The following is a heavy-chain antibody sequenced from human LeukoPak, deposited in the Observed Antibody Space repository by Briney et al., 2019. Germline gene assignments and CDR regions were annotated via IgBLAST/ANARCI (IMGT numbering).Heavy chain of an antibody. D-gene: IGHD1-26*01. V-gene: IGHV3-9*03. CDR1: GFTFDDYA. Sequence: GGSLRLSCAASGFTFDDYAMYWVRQAPGKGLEWVSGISWNSGSIGYADSVKGRFTISRDNAKNSLYLQMNSLRAEDMALYYCAKGGGTWDYYYMDVWGKGTTVTVSS. CDR2: ISWNSGSI. J-gene: IGHJ6*03. CDR3: AKGGGTWDYYYMDV.